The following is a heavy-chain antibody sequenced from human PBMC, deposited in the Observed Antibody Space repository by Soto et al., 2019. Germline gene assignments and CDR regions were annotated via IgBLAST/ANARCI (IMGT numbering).Heavy chain of an antibody. CDR2: INAGNGNT. V-gene: IGHV1-3*01. J-gene: IGHJ4*02. CDR3: ARDMGFGLSDY. D-gene: IGHD3-10*01. CDR1: GYTFTNYA. Sequence: QVQLVQSGAEVKKPGASVKVSCKASGYTFTNYAIDWVRQARGQRLEWMGWINAGNGNTKYSQKFLGRVTITRDTSASTAYIELSSLRSEDTAVYYCARDMGFGLSDYWGQGILVTVSS.